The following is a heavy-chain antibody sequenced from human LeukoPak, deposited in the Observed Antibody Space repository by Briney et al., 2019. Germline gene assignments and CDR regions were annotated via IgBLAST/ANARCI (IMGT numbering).Heavy chain of an antibody. J-gene: IGHJ4*02. Sequence: SETLSLTCTVSGGSISSYYWSWIRQPPGKGLEWIGYIYDSGSTNYNPSLKSRVTMSVDTSKSQFSLKLSSVTAADTAVYYCASFPGYSYGPTGDYWGQGTLVTVSS. CDR2: IYDSGST. CDR1: GGSISSYY. D-gene: IGHD5-18*01. V-gene: IGHV4-59*01. CDR3: ASFPGYSYGPTGDY.